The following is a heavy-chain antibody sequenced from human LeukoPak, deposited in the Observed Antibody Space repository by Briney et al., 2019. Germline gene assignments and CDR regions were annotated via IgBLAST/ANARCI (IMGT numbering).Heavy chain of an antibody. CDR1: GDSISRGTYY. Sequence: SETLSLTCTVSGDSISRGTYYWTWIRQHPGEGLEWIGNVFYTGSTNNNPSLKSRVIISVDRSKNQFSLKVNSVTAADTAVYYCARGYSYGYLDYWGQGTLVTVSS. J-gene: IGHJ4*02. D-gene: IGHD5-18*01. CDR2: VFYTGST. CDR3: ARGYSYGYLDY. V-gene: IGHV4-31*03.